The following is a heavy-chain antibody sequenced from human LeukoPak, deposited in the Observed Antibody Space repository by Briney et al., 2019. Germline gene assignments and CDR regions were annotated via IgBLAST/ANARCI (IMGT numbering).Heavy chain of an antibody. CDR3: VRGLSGVSSWYFDL. V-gene: IGHV3-23*01. Sequence: GGSLRLSCAASGFTFSSYAMSWVRQAPGKGLEWVSAISGSGGSTYYADSVRGRFTISRDISKNTMYLQMNNLGAEDTALYYCVRGLSGVSSWYFDLWGRGTLISVSS. J-gene: IGHJ2*01. CDR2: ISGSGGST. CDR1: GFTFSSYA. D-gene: IGHD7-27*01.